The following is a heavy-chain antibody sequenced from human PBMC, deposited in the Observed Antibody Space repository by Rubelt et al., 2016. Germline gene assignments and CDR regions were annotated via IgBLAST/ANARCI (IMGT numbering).Heavy chain of an antibody. Sequence: EVQLLESGGGLVQPGGSLRLSCAASGFTFSSYAMSWVRQAPGKGLEWVSAISGSGGSTYYADSVKGRVTVSVDNSKNTRELQMTSLRGVATAVYYCARVYGSGGSFYYYYGMDVWGQGTTVTVSS. J-gene: IGHJ6*02. CDR2: ISGSGGST. V-gene: IGHV3-23*01. CDR1: GFTFSSYA. CDR3: ARVYGSGGSFYYYYGMDV. D-gene: IGHD3-10*01.